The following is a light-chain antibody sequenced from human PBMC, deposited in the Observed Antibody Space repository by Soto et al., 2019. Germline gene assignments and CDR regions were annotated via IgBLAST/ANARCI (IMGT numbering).Light chain of an antibody. V-gene: IGLV2-8*01. CDR2: EVS. CDR3: SSYAGSNNFV. J-gene: IGLJ1*01. CDR1: ISDVGGYNY. Sequence: QCLLTQAPSASGSPGQSVTISCTGTISDVGGYNYVSWYQQHPGKAPKLMIYEVSERPSGVPDRFSGSKSSNTASLTVSGLQAEDEADYYRSSYAGSNNFVFGTGTKVTVL.